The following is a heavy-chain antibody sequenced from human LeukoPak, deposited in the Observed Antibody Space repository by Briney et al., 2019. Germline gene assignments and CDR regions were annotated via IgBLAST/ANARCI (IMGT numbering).Heavy chain of an antibody. Sequence: SETLSLTCTVSGGSISSSSYYWGWIRQPPGKGLEWIGSIYYSGSTYYNPSLKSRVTISVDTSKNQFSLKLSSVTAADTSVYYCARQTGSGLFILPGGQGTLVTVSS. CDR2: IYYSGST. D-gene: IGHD3/OR15-3a*01. J-gene: IGHJ4*02. CDR3: ARQTGSGLFILP. CDR1: GGSISSSSYY. V-gene: IGHV4-39*01.